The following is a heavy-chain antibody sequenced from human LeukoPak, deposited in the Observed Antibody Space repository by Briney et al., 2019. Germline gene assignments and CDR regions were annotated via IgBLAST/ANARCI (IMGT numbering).Heavy chain of an antibody. CDR1: GFTFSSYS. CDR3: ARDGHYYDRSGFLDY. CDR2: ISSSSSYI. J-gene: IGHJ4*02. D-gene: IGHD3-22*01. V-gene: IGHV3-21*01. Sequence: GESLRLSCAAPGFTFSSYSMNWVRQAPGKGLEWVSSISSSSSYIYYADSVKGRFTISRDNAKNSLYLQMNSLRAEDTAVYYCARDGHYYDRSGFLDYWGQGTLVTVSS.